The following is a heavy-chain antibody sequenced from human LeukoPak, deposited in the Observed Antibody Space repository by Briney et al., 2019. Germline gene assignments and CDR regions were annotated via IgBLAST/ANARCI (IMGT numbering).Heavy chain of an antibody. CDR3: ARDQGRGYFDY. D-gene: IGHD2-15*01. CDR1: GFTFSSYG. J-gene: IGHJ4*02. V-gene: IGHV3-33*01. Sequence: GGSLRLSCAASGFTFSSYGMHWVRQAPGKGLEWVAVIWYDGSNKYYADSVKGRFTISRDNSKNTLYLQMSSLRAEDTAVYYCARDQGRGYFDYWGQGTLVTVSS. CDR2: IWYDGSNK.